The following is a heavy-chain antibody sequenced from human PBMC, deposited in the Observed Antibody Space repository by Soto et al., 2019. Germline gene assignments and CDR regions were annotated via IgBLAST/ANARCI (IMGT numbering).Heavy chain of an antibody. J-gene: IGHJ4*02. Sequence: SVKVSCKASGGTFSSYAISWVRQAPGQGLEWMGGIIPIFGTANYAQKFQGRVTITADESTSTAYMELSSLRSGDTAVYYCARGARAYYDSSGYYYGTFDYWGQGTLVTVSS. CDR2: IIPIFGTA. D-gene: IGHD3-22*01. CDR3: ARGARAYYDSSGYYYGTFDY. V-gene: IGHV1-69*13. CDR1: GGTFSSYA.